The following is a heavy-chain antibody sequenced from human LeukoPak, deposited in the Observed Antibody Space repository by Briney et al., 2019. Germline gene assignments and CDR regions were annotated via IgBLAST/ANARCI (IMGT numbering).Heavy chain of an antibody. J-gene: IGHJ6*03. CDR3: AKGGDSYYSYYYMDV. CDR1: GFTFSNFA. D-gene: IGHD2-21*02. V-gene: IGHV3-23*01. CDR2: ISGSGGST. Sequence: GGSLRLSCAASGFTFSNFAMTWVRQAPGKGLEWVSAISGSGGSTYYADSVKGRFTISRDNSKNTLCLQMNSLRADDTAIYYCAKGGDSYYSYYYMDVWGKGTTVTVSS.